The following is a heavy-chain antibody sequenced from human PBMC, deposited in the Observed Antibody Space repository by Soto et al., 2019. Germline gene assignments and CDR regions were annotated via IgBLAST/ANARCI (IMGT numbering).Heavy chain of an antibody. Sequence: SETLSLTCTVSGGSISSGGYYWSWIRQHPGKGLEWIGYIYYSGSTYYNPSLKSRVTISVDTSKNQFSLKLSSVTAADTAVYYCASSGVGYCSGGSCYSGFVFLYWGQGTLVTVSS. CDR1: GGSISSGGYY. CDR2: IYYSGST. D-gene: IGHD2-15*01. J-gene: IGHJ4*02. V-gene: IGHV4-31*03. CDR3: ASSGVGYCSGGSCYSGFVFLY.